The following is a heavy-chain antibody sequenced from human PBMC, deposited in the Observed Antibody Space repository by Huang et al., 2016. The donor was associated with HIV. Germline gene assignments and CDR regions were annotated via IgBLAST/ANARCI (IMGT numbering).Heavy chain of an antibody. D-gene: IGHD3-3*01. Sequence: QITLKESGPTLVKPTQTLTLTCTFSGFSLNTSGVAVGWIRQPPGKALEWLALLYWDDDKRYRPSLKNRFTINKYTPRHQVVLTMTKLIPVDTATYFCTACWGGYYPYWGQGALVTVSS. CDR3: TACWGGYYPY. CDR2: LYWDDDK. J-gene: IGHJ4*02. V-gene: IGHV2-5*02. CDR1: GFSLNTSGVA.